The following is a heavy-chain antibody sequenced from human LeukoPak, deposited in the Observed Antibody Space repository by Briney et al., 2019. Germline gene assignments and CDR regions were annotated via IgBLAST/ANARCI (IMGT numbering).Heavy chain of an antibody. CDR2: ISGSGGST. CDR3: AKLSRSGWSLGGFDY. Sequence: PGGSLRLSCAASGFTFSTYAMSWVRRAPGKGLEWVSSISGSGGSTYYADSVKGRFTISRDTSKNTLYLQMNSLRAADTAVYYCAKLSRSGWSLGGFDYWGQGTLVTVSS. V-gene: IGHV3-23*01. CDR1: GFTFSTYA. D-gene: IGHD6-13*01. J-gene: IGHJ4*02.